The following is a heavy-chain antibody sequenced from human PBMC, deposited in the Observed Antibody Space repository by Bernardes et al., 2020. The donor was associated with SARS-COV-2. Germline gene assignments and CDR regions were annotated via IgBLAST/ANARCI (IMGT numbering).Heavy chain of an antibody. V-gene: IGHV2-5*01. D-gene: IGHD1-1*01. CDR1: GFSVSTSGVG. CDR2: IYWNDDE. J-gene: IGHJ4*02. CDR3: VYYQKSTFYFGY. Sequence: SGPTLVKPTQTLTLTCTFSGFSVSTSGVGVGWIRQPPGKALEWLALIYWNDDERYSPSLKSRLTILKDTPKNQVVLTMTNMDPVDTATYYCVYYQKSTFYFGYWGQGTLVTVSS.